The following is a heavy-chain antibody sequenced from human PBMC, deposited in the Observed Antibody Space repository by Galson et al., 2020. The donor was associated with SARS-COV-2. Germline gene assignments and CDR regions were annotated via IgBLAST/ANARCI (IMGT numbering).Heavy chain of an antibody. CDR3: ARDVVRNSHGYLDS. V-gene: IGHV3-30*04. D-gene: IGHD5-18*01. J-gene: IGHJ4*02. CDR2: ISFDGREK. CDR1: GFSFSSYD. Sequence: GESLKISCAASGFSFSSYDMHWVRQAPGKGLEWVAVISFDGREKYYADSVRGRFTISRDNSKCMIFLEMSSLRNEDTAIYYCARDVVRNSHGYLDSWGQGTLVTVSS.